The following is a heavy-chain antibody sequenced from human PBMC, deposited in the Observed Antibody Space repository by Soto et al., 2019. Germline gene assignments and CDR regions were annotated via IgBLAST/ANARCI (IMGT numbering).Heavy chain of an antibody. CDR3: AGSGSYYNGFDY. Sequence: SETLSLTCTVSGASISSSAYYWGWIRQPPGKGLEWIGSIYYSGSTYYNPSLKSRVTISVDTSKNQFSLKLSSVTAADTAVYYCAGSGSYYNGFDYWGQGTLVTVS. J-gene: IGHJ4*02. CDR1: GASISSSAYY. D-gene: IGHD3-10*01. V-gene: IGHV4-39*07. CDR2: IYYSGST.